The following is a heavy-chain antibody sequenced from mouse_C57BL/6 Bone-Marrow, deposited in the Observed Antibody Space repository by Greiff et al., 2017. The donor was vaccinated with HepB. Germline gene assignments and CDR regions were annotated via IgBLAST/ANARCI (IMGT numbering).Heavy chain of an antibody. Sequence: EVQRVESGGGLVQPKGSLKLSCAASGFTFNTYAMHWVRQAPGKGLEWVARIRSKSSNYATYYADSVKDRFTISRDDSQSMLYLQMNNLKTEDTAMYYCVRDYYYGSSPWFAYWGQGTLVTVSA. J-gene: IGHJ3*01. D-gene: IGHD1-1*01. CDR3: VRDYYYGSSPWFAY. CDR2: IRSKSSNYAT. CDR1: GFTFNTYA. V-gene: IGHV10-3*01.